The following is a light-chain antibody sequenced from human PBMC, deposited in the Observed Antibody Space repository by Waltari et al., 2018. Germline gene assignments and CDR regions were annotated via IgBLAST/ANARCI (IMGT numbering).Light chain of an antibody. CDR2: AAS. CDR1: QGISSY. CDR3: QQYYSYPL. V-gene: IGKV1-8*01. Sequence: AIRMTQSPSSPSASTGDRGTITCRASQGISSYLAWYQQKPGKAPKLLIYAASTLQSGVPSRFSGSGSGTDFTLTISCLQSEDFATYYCQQYYSYPLFGGGTKVEIK. J-gene: IGKJ4*01.